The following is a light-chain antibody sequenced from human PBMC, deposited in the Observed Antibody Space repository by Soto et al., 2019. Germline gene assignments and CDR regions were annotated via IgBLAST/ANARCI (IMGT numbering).Light chain of an antibody. J-gene: IGLJ2*01. V-gene: IGLV2-18*02. Sequence: QSVLTQPPSVSGSPGQSVTISCTGSSSDIGSYNRVSWYQQPPGTAPKLLIYEVTDRPSGVPGRFSGSKSGNTASLIISGLQAEDEAEYYCSSYTGSSTVIFGGGTKLTVL. CDR1: SSDIGSYNR. CDR3: SSYTGSSTVI. CDR2: EVT.